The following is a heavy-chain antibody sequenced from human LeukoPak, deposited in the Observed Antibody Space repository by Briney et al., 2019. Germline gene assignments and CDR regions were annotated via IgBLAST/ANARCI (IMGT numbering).Heavy chain of an antibody. J-gene: IGHJ4*02. D-gene: IGHD5-18*01. CDR2: ISSSGNTI. CDR3: ARDRTDGYNYGSSFDY. V-gene: IGHV3-48*03. Sequence: GGSLRLSSAASGFTFSSYEMNWVRQAPGKGLEWVSYISSSGNTIYYADSVKGRFTISRDNAKNSLYLQMNSLRAEDTAVYYCARDRTDGYNYGSSFDYWGQGTLVTVSS. CDR1: GFTFSSYE.